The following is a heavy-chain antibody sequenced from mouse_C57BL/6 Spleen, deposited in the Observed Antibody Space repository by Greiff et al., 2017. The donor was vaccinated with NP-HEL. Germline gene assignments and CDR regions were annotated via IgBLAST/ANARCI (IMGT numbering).Heavy chain of an antibody. Sequence: QVQLQQSGAELARPGASVKMSCKASGYTFTSYTMHWVKQRPGQGLEWIGYINPSSGYTKYNQKFKDKATLTADKSSSTAYLQLSSLTSEDSAVYYCARPVVDSTEGFDVWGTGTTVTVSS. CDR2: INPSSGYT. CDR1: GYTFTSYT. J-gene: IGHJ1*03. CDR3: ARPVVDSTEGFDV. V-gene: IGHV1-4*01. D-gene: IGHD1-1*01.